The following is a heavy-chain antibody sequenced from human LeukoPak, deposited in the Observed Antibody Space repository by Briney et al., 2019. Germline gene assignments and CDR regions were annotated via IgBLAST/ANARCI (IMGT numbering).Heavy chain of an antibody. V-gene: IGHV3-64*01. Sequence: GGLLRLSCAASGFTFSSYAMHWVRQAPGKGLEYVSAISSNAGSTYYANSVKCRFTISRDNSKNTLYLQMGSLRAEDMAVYYCARVGYTSYYNYGMDVWGQGTMVTVSS. D-gene: IGHD6-13*01. CDR2: ISSNAGST. CDR3: ARVGYTSYYNYGMDV. CDR1: GFTFSSYA. J-gene: IGHJ6*02.